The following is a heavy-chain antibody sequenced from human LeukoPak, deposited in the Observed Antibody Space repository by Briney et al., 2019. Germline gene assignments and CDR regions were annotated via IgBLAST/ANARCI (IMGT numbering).Heavy chain of an antibody. Sequence: SETLSLTCTVSGGSISRSSYYWGWIRQPPGKGLEWIGSIYYSGSTFYNPSLKSRVTISVDAAKNQFFLKLSSMTAADTAVYYCARQTPGHCSSTSCQGIDNWGQGTLVTVSS. V-gene: IGHV4-39*01. J-gene: IGHJ4*02. CDR3: ARQTPGHCSSTSCQGIDN. CDR2: IYYSGST. CDR1: GGSISRSSYY. D-gene: IGHD2-2*01.